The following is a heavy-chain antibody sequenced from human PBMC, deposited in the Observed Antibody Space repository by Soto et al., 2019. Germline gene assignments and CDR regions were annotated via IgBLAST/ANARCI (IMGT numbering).Heavy chain of an antibody. Sequence: SETLSLTCAVSGGSISSTNWWSWVRQPPGKGLEWIGQIYYTGSTSYNPSLKSRVTILVDKSKNQFSLRLSSVTAADTAIFYCARDLGSWYGGHNWFDPWGQGTLVTVSS. D-gene: IGHD6-13*01. J-gene: IGHJ5*02. CDR2: IYYTGST. CDR1: GGSISSTNW. CDR3: ARDLGSWYGGHNWFDP. V-gene: IGHV4-4*02.